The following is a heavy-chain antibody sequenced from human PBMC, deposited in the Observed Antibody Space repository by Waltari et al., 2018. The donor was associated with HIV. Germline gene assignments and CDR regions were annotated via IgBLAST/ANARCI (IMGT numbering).Heavy chain of an antibody. V-gene: IGHV3-74*01. Sequence: EVQLVESGGGLVQPGGSLRLSCAASGFSFRSYWMHWVRQAPGKGLVWVSGINRDGSYTSHADSVKGRFTISRDSAKNTLYLQMNSLRAEDTAIYYCACDAGPINIYYGIDVWGHGATVTVSS. D-gene: IGHD3-3*02. CDR1: GFSFRSYW. J-gene: IGHJ6*02. CDR3: ACDAGPINIYYGIDV. CDR2: INRDGSYT.